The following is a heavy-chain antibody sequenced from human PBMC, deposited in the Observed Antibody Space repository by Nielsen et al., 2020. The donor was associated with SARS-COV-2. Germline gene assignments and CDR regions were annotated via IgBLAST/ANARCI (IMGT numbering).Heavy chain of an antibody. J-gene: IGHJ4*02. Sequence: GESRKISCAASGFTVSSNYMSWVRQAPGKGLEWVSVIYSGGSTYYADSVKGRFTISRDNSKNTLYLQMNSLRAEDTAVYYCAELWFGESWGQGTLVTVSS. CDR3: AELWFGES. V-gene: IGHV3-53*01. CDR2: IYSGGST. D-gene: IGHD3-10*01. CDR1: GFTVSSNY.